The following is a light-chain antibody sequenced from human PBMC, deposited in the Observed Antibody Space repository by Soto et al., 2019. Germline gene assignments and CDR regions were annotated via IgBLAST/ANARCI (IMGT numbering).Light chain of an antibody. J-gene: IGKJ4*01. CDR1: QSISSY. CDR3: QQSYSAPLT. CDR2: TTS. Sequence: DIQMTQSPSSLSASVGDRVTITCLTDQSISSYLNWYQQKPGQAPKLLVYTTSTLQSGVPSRFSGSGSGTVFTLTISSLQPEDFATYYCQQSYSAPLTFGRGTKVGIK. V-gene: IGKV1-39*01.